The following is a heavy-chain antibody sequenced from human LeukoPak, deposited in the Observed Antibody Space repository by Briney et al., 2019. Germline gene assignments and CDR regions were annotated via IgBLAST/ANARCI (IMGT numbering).Heavy chain of an antibody. J-gene: IGHJ4*02. V-gene: IGHV3-23*01. Sequence: GGSLRLSCAASGFTVRTYYMSWVRQAPGKGLEWVSAISGSGGSTYYADSVKGRFTISRDNSKNTLYLQMNSLRAEDTAVYYCAKDPDDSSGYDFDYWGQGTLVTVSS. D-gene: IGHD3-22*01. CDR2: ISGSGGST. CDR1: GFTVRTYY. CDR3: AKDPDDSSGYDFDY.